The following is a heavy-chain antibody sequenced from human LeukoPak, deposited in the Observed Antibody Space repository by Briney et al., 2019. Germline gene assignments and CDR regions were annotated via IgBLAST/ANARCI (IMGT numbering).Heavy chain of an antibody. Sequence: SETLSLTCAVYGGSFSGYYWSWIRQPPGKGLEWIGEINHSGSTNYNPSLKSRVTISVDTSKNQFSLKLSSVTAADTAVYYCARVQGTVRGVIPNYFDYWGQGTLVTVSS. CDR1: GGSFSGYY. V-gene: IGHV4-34*01. CDR2: INHSGST. D-gene: IGHD3-10*01. J-gene: IGHJ4*02. CDR3: ARVQGTVRGVIPNYFDY.